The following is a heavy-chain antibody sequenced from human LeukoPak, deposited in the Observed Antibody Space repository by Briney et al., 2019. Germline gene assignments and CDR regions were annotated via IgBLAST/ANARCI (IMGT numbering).Heavy chain of an antibody. CDR1: GGSISSYY. Sequence: SETLSLTCTVSGGSISSYYWSWIRQPPGKGLEWIGYIYYSGSTNYKPSLKSRVTISVDTSKNQFSLKLSSVTAADTAVYYCARGVNFLGWFDPWGQGTLVTVSS. V-gene: IGHV4-59*12. D-gene: IGHD2/OR15-2a*01. CDR2: IYYSGST. CDR3: ARGVNFLGWFDP. J-gene: IGHJ5*02.